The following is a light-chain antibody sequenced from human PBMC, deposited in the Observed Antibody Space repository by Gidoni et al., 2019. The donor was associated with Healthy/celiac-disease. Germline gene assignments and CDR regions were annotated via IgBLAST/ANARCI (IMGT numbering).Light chain of an antibody. J-gene: IGKJ2*01. CDR1: QSISSY. CDR3: QQSYSTPRT. V-gene: IGKV1-39*01. CDR2: AAS. Sequence: DIQMTQSPSSLSASVGDRVTITCRASQSISSYLEWYQQKPGKAPKRLIYAASSLQSGVPSRCSGSGSGTDLTLTISSLQREDFATYYCQQSYSTPRTFGQGTKLEIK.